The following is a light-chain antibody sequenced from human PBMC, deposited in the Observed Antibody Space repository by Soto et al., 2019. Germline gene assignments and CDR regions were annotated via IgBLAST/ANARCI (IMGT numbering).Light chain of an antibody. V-gene: IGLV1-40*01. CDR2: AND. Sequence: QSVLTQPPSVSGAPGQGVTISCTGSRSNIGAGYDVHWYQQFPGAAPKLLIYANDNRPSGVVDRFSGSKSGTSASLAIVGLHSEDEADYYCQSYDNSLSGSWVFGGGTQLTVL. J-gene: IGLJ3*02. CDR3: QSYDNSLSGSWV. CDR1: RSNIGAGYD.